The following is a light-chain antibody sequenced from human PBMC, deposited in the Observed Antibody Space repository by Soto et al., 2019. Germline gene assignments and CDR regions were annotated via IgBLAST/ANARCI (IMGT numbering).Light chain of an antibody. Sequence: EIGLTQSPATRSLSPGERVTLSCRASQSVSNYLAWYQQNPGQAPRLLMYGASNRATGIPARFSGSGSGTEFTLTISSLQSEDFAVYYCQQYDYWPRTFGQGTKVDIK. V-gene: IGKV3-15*01. CDR1: QSVSNY. CDR3: QQYDYWPRT. J-gene: IGKJ1*01. CDR2: GAS.